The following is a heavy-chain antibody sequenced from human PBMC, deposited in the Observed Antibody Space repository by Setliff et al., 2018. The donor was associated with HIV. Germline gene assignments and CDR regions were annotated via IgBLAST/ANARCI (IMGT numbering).Heavy chain of an antibody. J-gene: IGHJ3*02. V-gene: IGHV4-4*08. Sequence: SSDTLSLTCTVSGGSISSYYWSWIRQPPGKGLEWIGHMYTSGSTTYNPSLKSRVTLSVDTSRNQFSLKLSSVTAADTAVYYCARAINKSFDIWGQGTMVTVS. CDR2: MYTSGST. CDR3: ARAINKSFDI. CDR1: GGSISSYY.